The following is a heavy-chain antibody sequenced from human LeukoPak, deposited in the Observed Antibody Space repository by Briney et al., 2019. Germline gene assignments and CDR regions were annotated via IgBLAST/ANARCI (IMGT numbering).Heavy chain of an antibody. CDR3: AGGYGGYIY. CDR2: INSDGSST. Sequence: PGGSLRLSCAASGFTFSTYWMHWVRQVRGKGLVWVSLINSDGSSTNYADSVEGRFTISRDNAKNTLYLQMNSLRAEDTAVYYCAGGYGGYIYWGQGTLVTV. V-gene: IGHV3-74*01. J-gene: IGHJ4*02. CDR1: GFTFSTYW. D-gene: IGHD5-12*01.